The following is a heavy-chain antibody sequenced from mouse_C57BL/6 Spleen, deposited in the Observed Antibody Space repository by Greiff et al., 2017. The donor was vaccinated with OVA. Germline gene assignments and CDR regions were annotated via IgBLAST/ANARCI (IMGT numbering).Heavy chain of an antibody. CDR3: ARGRGYFDV. CDR2: ISYDGSN. V-gene: IGHV3-6*01. J-gene: IGHJ1*03. Sequence: EVKLVESGPGLVKPSQSLSLTCSVTGYSITSGYYWNWIRQFPGKKLEWMGYISYDGSNNYNPSLKNRISITRDTSKHQFFLKLNSVTTEDTATYYCARGRGYFDVWGTGTTVTVSS. CDR1: GYSITSGYY.